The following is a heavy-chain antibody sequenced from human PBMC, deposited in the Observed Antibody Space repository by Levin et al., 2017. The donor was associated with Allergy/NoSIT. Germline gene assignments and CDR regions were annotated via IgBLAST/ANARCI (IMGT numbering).Heavy chain of an antibody. CDR2: INPSGGST. CDR1: GYTFTSYY. CDR3: ARDERGPIMITFGVHLGMDV. Sequence: ASVKVSCKASGYTFTSYYMHWVRQAPGQGLEWMGIINPSGGSTSYAQKFQGRVTMTRDTSTSTVYMELSSLRSEDTAVYYCARDERGPIMITFGVHLGMDVWGQGTTVTVSS. D-gene: IGHD3-16*01. V-gene: IGHV1-46*01. J-gene: IGHJ6*02.